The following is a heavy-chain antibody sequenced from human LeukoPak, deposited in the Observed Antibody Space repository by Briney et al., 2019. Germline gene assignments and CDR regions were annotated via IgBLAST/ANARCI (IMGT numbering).Heavy chain of an antibody. Sequence: SETLSLTCTVSGDSINSLDLWSWVRQPPGKGLEWIGEMYLSGTTHSNPFVKSRVTISIDKSKNQLFLNLSSVTAADTAVYYCAGLVGRYSSGLYYYYFDYWGQGTLVTVSS. J-gene: IGHJ4*02. V-gene: IGHV4-4*02. CDR3: AGLVGRYSSGLYYYYFDY. D-gene: IGHD3-22*01. CDR1: GDSINSLDL. CDR2: MYLSGTT.